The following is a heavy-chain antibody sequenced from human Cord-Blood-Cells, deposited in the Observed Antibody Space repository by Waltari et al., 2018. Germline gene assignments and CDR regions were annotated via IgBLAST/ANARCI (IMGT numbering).Heavy chain of an antibody. V-gene: IGHV1-18*01. CDR2: ISAYNGNT. D-gene: IGHD3-3*01. Sequence: QVQLVQSGAEVKKPGASVKVSCKASGYTFTSYGISWVGQAPGQGHEWMGWISAYNGNTNYAQKLQGRVTMTTDTSTSTAYMERRSLRSDDTAVYYCARDQGFWSGLRLYYYYGMDVWGQGTTVTVSS. CDR1: GYTFTSYG. J-gene: IGHJ6*02. CDR3: ARDQGFWSGLRLYYYYGMDV.